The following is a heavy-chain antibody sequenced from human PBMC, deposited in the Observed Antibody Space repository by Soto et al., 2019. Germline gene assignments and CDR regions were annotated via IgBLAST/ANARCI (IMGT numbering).Heavy chain of an antibody. D-gene: IGHD4-17*01. CDR1: GGSISSSSYY. Sequence: SETLSLTCTVSGGSISSSSYYWGWIRQPPGKGLEWIGSIYYSGSTYYNPSLKSRVTISVDTSKNQFSLKLSSVTAADTAVYYCARHGYCDYARANWFDPWGQGTLVTVSS. CDR2: IYYSGST. V-gene: IGHV4-39*01. CDR3: ARHGYCDYARANWFDP. J-gene: IGHJ5*02.